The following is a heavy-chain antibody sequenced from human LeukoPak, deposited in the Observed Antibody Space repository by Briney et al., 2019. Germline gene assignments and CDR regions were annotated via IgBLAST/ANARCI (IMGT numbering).Heavy chain of an antibody. Sequence: ASVKVSCKVSGYTLTELSTHWVRQAPGKGLEWMGGFDPEDGEAVYAQKFQGRVTMTEDTSTDTAYMELSSLRSEDTAVYYCTTANRLTRDSSGYYPDSWGQGTLVTVSS. CDR2: FDPEDGEA. CDR3: TTANRLTRDSSGYYPDS. D-gene: IGHD3-22*01. V-gene: IGHV1-24*01. J-gene: IGHJ4*02. CDR1: GYTLTELS.